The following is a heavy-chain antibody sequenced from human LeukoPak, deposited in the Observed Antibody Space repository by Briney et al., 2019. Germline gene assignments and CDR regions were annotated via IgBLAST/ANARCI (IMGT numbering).Heavy chain of an antibody. CDR1: GFTFSNAW. V-gene: IGHV3-15*01. Sequence: GGSLRLSCAASGFTFSNAWMSWVRQAPGKGLEWVGRIKSKTDGGTTDCAAPVKGRFTISRDDSKNTLYLQMNSLKTEDTAVYYCTTERLLWFGELSDWGQGTLVTVSS. CDR2: IKSKTDGGTT. J-gene: IGHJ4*02. D-gene: IGHD3-10*01. CDR3: TTERLLWFGELSD.